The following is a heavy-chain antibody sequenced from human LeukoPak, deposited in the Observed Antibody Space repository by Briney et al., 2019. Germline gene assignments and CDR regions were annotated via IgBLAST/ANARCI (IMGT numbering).Heavy chain of an antibody. CDR3: ARAVGSSGWYLLDYYYYYMDV. CDR2: IYYTGST. D-gene: IGHD6-19*01. Sequence: KPSETLSLTCTVSGGSMSNSSYYWGWIRQPPGKGLEWIGSIYYTGSTYYNPSFKSRITISVDTSKNQFSLKVISVTAADTAVYYCARAVGSSGWYLLDYYYYYMDVWGKGTTVTVSS. J-gene: IGHJ6*03. V-gene: IGHV4-39*01. CDR1: GGSMSNSSYY.